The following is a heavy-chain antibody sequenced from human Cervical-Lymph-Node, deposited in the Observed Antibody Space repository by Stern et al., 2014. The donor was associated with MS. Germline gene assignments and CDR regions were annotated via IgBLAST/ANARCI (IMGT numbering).Heavy chain of an antibody. CDR3: ARDNGGWSVDS. Sequence: VQLVESGAEVKKPGASVKVSCKAFGYTFTSNKMHWVRQAPGQGLEWMGIINPGGGSTRYAQKLQGRVTMTRDTYTSTVYMELTSLRSEDTAVYSCARDNGGWSVDSWGQGTLVIVSS. V-gene: IGHV1-46*01. J-gene: IGHJ4*02. D-gene: IGHD6-19*01. CDR2: INPGGGST. CDR1: GYTFTSNK.